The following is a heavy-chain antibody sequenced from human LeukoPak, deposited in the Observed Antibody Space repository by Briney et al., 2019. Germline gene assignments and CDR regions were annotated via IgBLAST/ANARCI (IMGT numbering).Heavy chain of an antibody. D-gene: IGHD3-22*01. CDR3: ARGHLIYDSSGYYWFDP. Sequence: GASVKVSCKASGYTFTSYDINWVRQATGQGLEWMGWMNPNSGNTGYAQKFQGRVTITRNHSISTAYMELSSLRSEDTAVYYCARGHLIYDSSGYYWFDPWGQGTLVTVSS. J-gene: IGHJ5*02. CDR2: MNPNSGNT. V-gene: IGHV1-8*03. CDR1: GYTFTSYD.